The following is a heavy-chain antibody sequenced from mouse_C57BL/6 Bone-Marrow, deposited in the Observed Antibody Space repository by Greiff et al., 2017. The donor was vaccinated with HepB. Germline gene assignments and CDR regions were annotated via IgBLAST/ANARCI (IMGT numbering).Heavy chain of an antibody. Sequence: VQLQQPGAELVMPGASVKLSCKASGYTFTSYWMHWVKQRPGQGLEWIGEIDPSDSYTNYNQKFKGKSTLTVDKSSSTAYMQLSSLTSEDSAVYYCAREETAQASYYFDYWGQGTPLTVSS. CDR1: GYTFTSYW. J-gene: IGHJ2*01. V-gene: IGHV1-69*01. CDR2: IDPSDSYT. CDR3: AREETAQASYYFDY. D-gene: IGHD3-2*02.